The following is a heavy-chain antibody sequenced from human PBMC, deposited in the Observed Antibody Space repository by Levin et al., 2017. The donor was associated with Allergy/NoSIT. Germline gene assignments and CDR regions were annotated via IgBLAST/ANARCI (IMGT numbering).Heavy chain of an antibody. Sequence: PGGSLRLSCAASGFTFNTYSMAWFRQGPGRGLEWVSSLGTSPSYNHYADSVKGRFTVSRDNAKNSLYLQMNSLRVEDTAVYYCARETGETTSFGEVDVWGKGTTVTVSS. CDR2: LGTSPSYN. V-gene: IGHV3-21*01. CDR3: ARETGETTSFGEVDV. D-gene: IGHD3-3*01. CDR1: GFTFNTYS. J-gene: IGHJ6*04.